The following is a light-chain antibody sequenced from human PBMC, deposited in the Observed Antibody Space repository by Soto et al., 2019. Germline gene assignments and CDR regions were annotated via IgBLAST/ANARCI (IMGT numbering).Light chain of an antibody. J-gene: IGLJ7*01. CDR1: SSDVGSYNY. CDR3: SSYTSITPRG. V-gene: IGLV2-14*01. Sequence: QSALTQPASVSGSPGQSITISCTGTSSDVGSYNYVSWYQQHPGKAPKLMIYEVSNRPSGVSNRFSGSKSGNTASLTISGLQAEDEANYYCSSYTSITPRGFGGGPRLPVL. CDR2: EVS.